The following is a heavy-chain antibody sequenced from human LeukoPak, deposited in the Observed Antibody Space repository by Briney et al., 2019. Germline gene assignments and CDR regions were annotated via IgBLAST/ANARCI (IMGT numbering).Heavy chain of an antibody. CDR1: GAFISTYY. V-gene: IGHV4-59*01. J-gene: IGHJ4*02. Sequence: PSETLSLTCTVSGAFISTYYWNWIRQPPGKGLEWIGYIYYTGTTNYNPSLKSRVTISLDTSKNQFSLKLNSVTAADTAVYYCAREGGAWGSAHHFXXWGQGTLVTV. D-gene: IGHD7-27*01. CDR2: IYYTGTT. CDR3: AREGGAWGSAHHFXX.